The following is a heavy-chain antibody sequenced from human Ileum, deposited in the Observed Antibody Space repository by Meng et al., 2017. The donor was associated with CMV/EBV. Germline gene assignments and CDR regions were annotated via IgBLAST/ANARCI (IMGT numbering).Heavy chain of an antibody. CDR1: GFTFSSYS. D-gene: IGHD3-16*01. V-gene: IGHV3-21*01. CDR2: ISSSSSYI. J-gene: IGHJ4*02. Sequence: GESLKISCAASGFTFSSYSMNWVRQAPGKGLEWVSSISSSSSYIYYADSVQGRFTISRDNAKNSLYLQMNSLRAEDTAVYYCARVGGGWGGWGQGTLVTVSS. CDR3: ARVGGGWGG.